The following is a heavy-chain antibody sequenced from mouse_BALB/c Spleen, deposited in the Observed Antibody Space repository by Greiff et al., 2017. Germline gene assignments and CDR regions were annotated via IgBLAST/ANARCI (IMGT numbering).Heavy chain of an antibody. J-gene: IGHJ4*01. CDR2: ISDGGSYT. CDR3: ARDRGNYFFYAMDY. CDR1: GFTFSDYY. Sequence: EVQLVESGGGLVKPGGSLKLSCAASGFTFSDYYMYWVRQTPEKRLEWVATISDGGSYTYYPDSVKGRFTISRDNAKNNLYLQMSSLKSEDTAMYYCARDRGNYFFYAMDYWGQGTSVTVSS. V-gene: IGHV5-4*02. D-gene: IGHD2-1*01.